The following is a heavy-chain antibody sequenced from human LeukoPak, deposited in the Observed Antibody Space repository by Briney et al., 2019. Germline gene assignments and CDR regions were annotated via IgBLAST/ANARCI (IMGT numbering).Heavy chain of an antibody. V-gene: IGHV3-21*01. D-gene: IGHD3-9*01. CDR3: ARVLRDYYFDQ. J-gene: IGHJ4*02. Sequence: GGSLRLSCAASGFAFSGYNMNWVRQAPGKGLEWVSSITASSIYIYYADSVKGRFTISRDNAKNSLYLEMNSLRAEDTAVYYGARVLRDYYFDQWGQGSLVTVSS. CDR1: GFAFSGYN. CDR2: ITASSIYI.